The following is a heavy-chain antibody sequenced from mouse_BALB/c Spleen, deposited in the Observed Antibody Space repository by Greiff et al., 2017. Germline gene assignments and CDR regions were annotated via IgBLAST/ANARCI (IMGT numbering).Heavy chain of an antibody. V-gene: IGHV1-9*01. CDR2: ILPGSGST. J-gene: IGHJ4*01. D-gene: IGHD2-1*01. CDR1: GYTFSSYW. CDR3: ARSGYGNYVMDY. Sequence: QVQLKQSGAELMKPGASVKISCKATGYTFSSYWIEWVKQRPGHGLEWIGEILPGSGSTNYNEKFKGKATFTADTSSNTAYMQLSSLTSEDSAVYYCARSGYGNYVMDYWGQGTSVTVSS.